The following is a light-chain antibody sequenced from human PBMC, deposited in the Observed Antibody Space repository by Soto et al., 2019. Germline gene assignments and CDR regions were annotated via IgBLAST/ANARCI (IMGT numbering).Light chain of an antibody. J-gene: IGKJ3*01. CDR1: QSLLHSNGFNY. CDR2: LGS. Sequence: DIVMTQSPLSLSVTPGEPASISCRSSQSLLHSNGFNYLDWYMQKLGQSPQLLIYLGSIRDSGVPDRFSGSGLGTDFTLKISRVEAEDVGIYYCMQVQQISGTFGPGTKVDIK. V-gene: IGKV2-28*01. CDR3: MQVQQISGT.